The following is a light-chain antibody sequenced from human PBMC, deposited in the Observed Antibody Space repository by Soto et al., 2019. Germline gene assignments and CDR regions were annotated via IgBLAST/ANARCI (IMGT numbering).Light chain of an antibody. CDR2: DVS. J-gene: IGLJ3*02. CDR1: SSDVGGYND. Sequence: QSALTQPASVSGSPGQSITISCTGTSSDVGGYNDVSWYQQHPGKAPKLMIYDVSNRPSGVSNRFSGSKSGNTASLTISGLQAEDEADYYCSSYTSSSTLWVFGGGTQLTVL. CDR3: SSYTSSSTLWV. V-gene: IGLV2-14*01.